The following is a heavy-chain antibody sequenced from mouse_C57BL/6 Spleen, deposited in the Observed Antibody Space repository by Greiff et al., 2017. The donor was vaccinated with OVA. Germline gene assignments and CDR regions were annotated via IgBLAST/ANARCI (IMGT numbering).Heavy chain of an antibody. CDR2: IDPETGGT. Sequence: VQGVESGAELVRPGASVTLSCKASGYTFTDYEMHWVKQTPVHGLEWIGAIDPETGGTAYNQKFKGKAILTADKSSSTAYMELRSLTSEDSAVYYCPIYDGYPYYAMDYWGQGTSVTVSS. CDR1: GYTFTDYE. CDR3: PIYDGYPYYAMDY. J-gene: IGHJ4*01. D-gene: IGHD2-3*01. V-gene: IGHV1-15*01.